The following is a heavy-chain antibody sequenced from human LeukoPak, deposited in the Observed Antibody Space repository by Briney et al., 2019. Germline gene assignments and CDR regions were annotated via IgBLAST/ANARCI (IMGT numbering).Heavy chain of an antibody. V-gene: IGHV3-53*01. D-gene: IGHD4-11*01. J-gene: IGHJ4*02. CDR1: GFTFSSYA. Sequence: GGSLRLSCAASGFTFSSYAMSWVRQAPGKGLEWVSVIYSGGSTYYADSVKGRFTISRDNSKNTLYLQMNSLRAEDTAVYYCARAAVDYSNYFDYWGQGTLVTVSS. CDR2: IYSGGST. CDR3: ARAAVDYSNYFDY.